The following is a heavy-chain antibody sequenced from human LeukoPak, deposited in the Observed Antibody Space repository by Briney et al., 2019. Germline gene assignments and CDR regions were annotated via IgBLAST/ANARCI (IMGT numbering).Heavy chain of an antibody. V-gene: IGHV3-74*01. Sequence: PGGSLRLSCAASGFTFSSHWMHWVRQGPGKGLVWVSRINSDGSITNYADSVKGRFTISRDNAKNTLYLQINSLRAEDTAVYYCARERGEWLVYYFDYWGQGTLVTVSS. J-gene: IGHJ4*02. CDR1: GFTFSSHW. D-gene: IGHD6-19*01. CDR3: ARERGEWLVYYFDY. CDR2: INSDGSIT.